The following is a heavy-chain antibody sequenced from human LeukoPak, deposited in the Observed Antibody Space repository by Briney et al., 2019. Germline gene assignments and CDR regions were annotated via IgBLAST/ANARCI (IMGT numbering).Heavy chain of an antibody. J-gene: IGHJ4*02. CDR3: ATTNDGGGYQWGDFFDF. CDR1: GGTSNSHA. Sequence: PGASVKVSCKASGGTSNSHAISWVRQAPGQSLEWMGRIIPNLGTTNRAQNFQDRVTLTADKSTNTAYMELTSLTSDDTAVYYCATTNDGGGYQWGDFFDFWGQGTLVTVSS. CDR2: IIPNLGTT. D-gene: IGHD3-22*01. V-gene: IGHV1-69*04.